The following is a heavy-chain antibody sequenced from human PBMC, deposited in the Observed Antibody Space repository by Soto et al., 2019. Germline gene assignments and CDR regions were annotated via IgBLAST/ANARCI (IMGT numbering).Heavy chain of an antibody. CDR1: GFTFSRYW. CDR2: INHDGSST. D-gene: IGHD5-12*01. Sequence: GGSLRLSCVASGFTFSRYWMHWVRQVPGKGLVWVSRINHDGSSTANADSVRGRFTISRDNAENTLYLQMNSLRAEDTAIYYCGRDSDRVATIDYWGLGTLVTVSS. V-gene: IGHV3-74*03. J-gene: IGHJ4*02. CDR3: GRDSDRVATIDY.